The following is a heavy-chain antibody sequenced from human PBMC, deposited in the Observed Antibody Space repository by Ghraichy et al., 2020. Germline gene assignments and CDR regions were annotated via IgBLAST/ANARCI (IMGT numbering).Heavy chain of an antibody. Sequence: ESLNISCAASGFTFGGDWMSWVRQAPGKGLEWVGNIKEDGSEQYYVDSVKGRFTISRDNAKNSLYLHMDSLRAEDTAVYYCVRDHDYWGRGTLVIVSS. J-gene: IGHJ4*02. CDR3: VRDHDY. CDR1: GFTFGGDW. CDR2: IKEDGSEQ. V-gene: IGHV3-7*03.